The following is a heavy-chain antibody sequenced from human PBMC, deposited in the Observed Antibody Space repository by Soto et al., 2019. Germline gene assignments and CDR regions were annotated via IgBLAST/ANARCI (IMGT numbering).Heavy chain of an antibody. J-gene: IGHJ4*02. CDR1: GGSISSGGYS. Sequence: QLQLQESGSGLVKPSQTLSLTCAVSGGSISSGGYSWSWIRQPPGKGLEWIGYIYHSGSTYYNPSRKSPVTTPLEKTKKQFSQKMTSVTAAEKAVYYCARTMTSVTTLDYWGQGTLVTVSS. CDR2: IYHSGST. CDR3: ARTMTSVTTLDY. V-gene: IGHV4-30-2*01. D-gene: IGHD4-17*01.